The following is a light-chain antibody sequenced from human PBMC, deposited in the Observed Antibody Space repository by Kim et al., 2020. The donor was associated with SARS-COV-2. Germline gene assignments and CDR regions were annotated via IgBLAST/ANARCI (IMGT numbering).Light chain of an antibody. Sequence: QPVLTQSPSASASLGSSVKLTCTLSSGHSSYTIAWHQQQPGKAPRYLMKVEGSGSYNRGSGVPDRFSGSRSRADRYLTISNLQSEDEADYYCETWESQFRVFGGGTKLTVL. CDR3: ETWESQFRV. V-gene: IGLV4-60*03. J-gene: IGLJ3*02. CDR2: VEGSGSY. CDR1: SGHSSYT.